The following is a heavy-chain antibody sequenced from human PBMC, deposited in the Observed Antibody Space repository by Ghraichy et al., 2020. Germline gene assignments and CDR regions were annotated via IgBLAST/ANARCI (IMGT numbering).Heavy chain of an antibody. D-gene: IGHD3-22*01. Sequence: SQTLSLTCTVSGGSISGTSYYWGWIRQPPGKGLEWIGSIYYTGSIYYNPSLKSRVTISEDTSKNQFSLKLSSVTAADTAVYFCAGNYDYYDSSGYSYTSCFDFWDQGSLVTVSS. CDR1: GGSISGTSYY. V-gene: IGHV4-39*01. CDR2: IYYTGSI. CDR3: AGNYDYYDSSGYSYTSCFDF. J-gene: IGHJ4*02.